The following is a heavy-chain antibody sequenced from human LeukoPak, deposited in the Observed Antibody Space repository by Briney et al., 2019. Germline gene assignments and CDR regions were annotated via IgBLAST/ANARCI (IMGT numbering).Heavy chain of an antibody. CDR2: IYTSGST. J-gene: IGHJ4*02. CDR3: AREGPAAVDY. D-gene: IGHD2-2*01. Sequence: PSETLSLTCTVSGGSISSGSYYWSWIRQPAGKGLEWIGRIYTSGSTNYNPSLKSRVTISVDTSKNQFSLKLSSVTAADTAVYYCAREGPAAVDYWGQGTLVTVSS. V-gene: IGHV4-61*02. CDR1: GGSISSGSYY.